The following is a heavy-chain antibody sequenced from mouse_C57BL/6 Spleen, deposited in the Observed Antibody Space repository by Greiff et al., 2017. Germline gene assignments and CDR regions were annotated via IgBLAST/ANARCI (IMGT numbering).Heavy chain of an antibody. J-gene: IGHJ1*03. CDR1: GFTFTDYY. V-gene: IGHV7-3*01. CDR3: ARYLTYWYFDV. Sequence: DVKLVESGGGLVQPGGSLSLSCAASGFTFTDYYMSWVRQPPGKALEWLGFIRNKANGYTTEYSASVKGRFTISRDNSQSILYLQMNALRAEDSATYYCARYLTYWYFDVWGTGTTVTVSS. CDR2: IRNKANGYTT. D-gene: IGHD4-1*01.